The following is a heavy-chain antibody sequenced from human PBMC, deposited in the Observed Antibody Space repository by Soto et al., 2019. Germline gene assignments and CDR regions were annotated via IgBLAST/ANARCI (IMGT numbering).Heavy chain of an antibody. CDR3: ARGPVLAMGDDFAY. D-gene: IGHD5-18*01. J-gene: IGHJ4*02. V-gene: IGHV4-59*01. CDR1: GDSISSYS. Sequence: SETLSLPCTVSGDSISSYSWLWIRQPPGKGLEWIENIHYNGNTNYNPSLKSRVTISVDTSKNQISLKVSSVTAADTALYYCARGPVLAMGDDFAYWGQGTLVTVSS. CDR2: IHYNGNT.